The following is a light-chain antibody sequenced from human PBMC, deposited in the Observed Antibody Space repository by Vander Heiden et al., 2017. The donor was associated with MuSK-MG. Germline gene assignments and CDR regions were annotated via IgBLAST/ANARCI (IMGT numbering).Light chain of an antibody. CDR1: QNIKTR. Sequence: DIQMTQSPSSLSASVGDRVTITCRASQNIKTRLAWYQQRPGKAPKSLIYAASNLHSGVPSRFSGRGSGTDFTLTVSSLQPEDSATYFCQQDNNFPLTFGGGTKVEIK. CDR3: QQDNNFPLT. J-gene: IGKJ4*01. CDR2: AAS. V-gene: IGKV1D-16*01.